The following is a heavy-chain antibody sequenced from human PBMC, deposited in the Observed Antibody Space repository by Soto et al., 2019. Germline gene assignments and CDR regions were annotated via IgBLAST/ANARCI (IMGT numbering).Heavy chain of an antibody. J-gene: IGHJ5*02. Sequence: QVQLQESGPGLVKPSQTLSLTCTVSGCSISSGGYYWSWIRQHPGKGLEWIGYIYYSGSTYYNPSLKSRVTISVDTSKNQFSLPLSSVTAADTAVYYCARGGAFGGVNWFDPWGQGTLVTVSS. CDR1: GCSISSGGYY. CDR2: IYYSGST. CDR3: ARGGAFGGVNWFDP. V-gene: IGHV4-31*03. D-gene: IGHD3-16*01.